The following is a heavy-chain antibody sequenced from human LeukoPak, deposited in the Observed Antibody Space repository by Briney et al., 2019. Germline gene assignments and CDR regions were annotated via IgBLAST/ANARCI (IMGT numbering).Heavy chain of an antibody. D-gene: IGHD1-26*01. CDR1: GFTFSSNW. CDR2: IKQDGSEK. Sequence: PGGSLRLSCAASGFTFSSNWMSWVRQAPGKGLEWVANIKQDGSEKYYVDSVKGRFTISRDNAKNSLYLQMNSLRAEDTAVYYCARAPGGSYSRWEYAFDIWGQGTMVTVSS. J-gene: IGHJ3*02. V-gene: IGHV3-7*01. CDR3: ARAPGGSYSRWEYAFDI.